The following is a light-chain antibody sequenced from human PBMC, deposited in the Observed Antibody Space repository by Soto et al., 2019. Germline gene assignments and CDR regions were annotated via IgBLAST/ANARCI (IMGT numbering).Light chain of an antibody. J-gene: IGKJ2*01. CDR1: QSISSN. CDR3: QQYNNWPPYT. Sequence: EIVMTQSRATLSVSPGERATLGCRASQSISSNLAWYQQKPGQAPRLLIYGASTRATGISARFSGRGSGTEFTLTITNLQSEDFAVYYCQQYNNWPPYTFGQGT. V-gene: IGKV3-15*01. CDR2: GAS.